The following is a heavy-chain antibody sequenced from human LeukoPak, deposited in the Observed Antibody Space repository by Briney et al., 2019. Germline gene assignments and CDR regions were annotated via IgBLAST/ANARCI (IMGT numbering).Heavy chain of an antibody. J-gene: IGHJ5*02. Sequence: GGSLRLSCAASGFTVSSNYMSWVRQAPGKGLEWVSVIYSGGSTYYADSVKGRFTISRDNSKNTLYLQMNSLRAEDTAVYYCARGHYYGSGSYYNAGFDPWGQGTLVTVSS. V-gene: IGHV3-53*01. CDR2: IYSGGST. CDR1: GFTVSSNY. D-gene: IGHD3-10*01. CDR3: ARGHYYGSGSYYNAGFDP.